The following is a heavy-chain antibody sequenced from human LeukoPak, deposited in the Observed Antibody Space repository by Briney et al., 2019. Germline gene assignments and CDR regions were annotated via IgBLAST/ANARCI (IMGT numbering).Heavy chain of an antibody. D-gene: IGHD5-12*01. Sequence: RGESLKISCKGSGYTFTNHWISWMRQMPGKGLEWMGKIDPSDSYTNYSPSFQGHVTISADKSISTAYLQWSSLKASDTAMYYCARAPDSDSGYDYFDYWGQGTLVTVSS. J-gene: IGHJ4*02. CDR3: ARAPDSDSGYDYFDY. CDR1: GYTFTNHW. V-gene: IGHV5-10-1*01. CDR2: IDPSDSYT.